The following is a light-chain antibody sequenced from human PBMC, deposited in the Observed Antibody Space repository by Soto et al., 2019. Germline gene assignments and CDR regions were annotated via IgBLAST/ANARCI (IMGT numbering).Light chain of an antibody. CDR3: CSYVGTFSFV. Sequence: QSVLTQPRSVSGSPGQSVTISCTGTRSDVGDHNYVSWYQQHPGKAPKVMIYDVSERPSGVPDRFSGSKSGNTASLTISGLQAEDEAEYYCCSYVGTFSFVFGTGTKLTVL. CDR1: RSDVGDHNY. V-gene: IGLV2-11*01. J-gene: IGLJ1*01. CDR2: DVS.